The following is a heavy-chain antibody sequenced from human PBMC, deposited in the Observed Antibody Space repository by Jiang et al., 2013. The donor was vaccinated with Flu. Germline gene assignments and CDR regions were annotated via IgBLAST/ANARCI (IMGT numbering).Heavy chain of an antibody. CDR1: GYTFTSYD. CDR2: MNPNSGNT. Sequence: EVKKPGASVKVSCKASGYTFTSYDINWVRQATGQGLEWMGWMNPNSGNTGYAQKFQGRVTMTRNTSINTAYMELSSLRSEDTAVYYCARGADSSGYYYVGYYYYGMDVWGQGTTVTVSS. J-gene: IGHJ6*02. V-gene: IGHV1-8*01. D-gene: IGHD3-22*01. CDR3: ARGADSSGYYYVGYYYYGMDV.